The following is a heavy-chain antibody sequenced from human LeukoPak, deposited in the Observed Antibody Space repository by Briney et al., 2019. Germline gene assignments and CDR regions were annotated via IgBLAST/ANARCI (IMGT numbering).Heavy chain of an antibody. CDR3: ATDIAAAAIDPYYYYGMDV. D-gene: IGHD6-13*01. CDR1: GFTFSSYA. V-gene: IGHV3-23*01. J-gene: IGHJ6*02. Sequence: PGGSLRLSCAASGFTFSSYAMSWVRQAPGKGLEWVSAISGSGGSTYYADSVKGRFTISRDNSKNTLYLQMNSLRAEDTAVYYCATDIAAAAIDPYYYYGMDVWGQGTTVTVSS. CDR2: ISGSGGST.